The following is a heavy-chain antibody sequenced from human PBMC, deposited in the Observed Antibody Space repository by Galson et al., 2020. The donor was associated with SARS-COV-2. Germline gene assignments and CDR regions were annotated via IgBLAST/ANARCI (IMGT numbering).Heavy chain of an antibody. CDR2: INHSGST. J-gene: IGHJ6*03. CDR1: GGSFSGYY. V-gene: IGHV4-34*01. Sequence: SETLSLTCAVYGGSFSGYYWSWIRQPPGKGLEWIGEINHSGSTNYNPSLKSRVTISVDTSKNQFSLKLSSVTAADTAVYYCARLTKRWLQLALRNYYYMDGWGKGTTVTVSS. CDR3: ARLTKRWLQLALRNYYYMDG. D-gene: IGHD5-12*01.